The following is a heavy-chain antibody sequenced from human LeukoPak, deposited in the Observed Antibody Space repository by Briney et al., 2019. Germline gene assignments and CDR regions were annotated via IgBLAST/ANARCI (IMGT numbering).Heavy chain of an antibody. J-gene: IGHJ4*02. CDR2: IFHCGRT. V-gene: IGHV4-38-2*02. CDR1: GYSISRGHY. Sequence: PSETLSLTCTVSGYSISRGHYWGWVRQPPGKGLEGIGSIFHCGRTYYNPSLKSRVTICIDTSKNQFSLKLTSVAAADTAMYYCARDPAYGSGSLIVYWGQRTLVTVSS. CDR3: ARDPAYGSGSLIVY. D-gene: IGHD3-10*01.